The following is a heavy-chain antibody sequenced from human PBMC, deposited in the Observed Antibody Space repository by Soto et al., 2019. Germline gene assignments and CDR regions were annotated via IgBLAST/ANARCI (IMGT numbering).Heavy chain of an antibody. V-gene: IGHV1-18*01. CDR2: ISAYNGNT. J-gene: IGHJ3*02. Sequence: ASVKVSCKASGYTFTSYGISWVRQAPGQGLEWMGWISAYNGNTNYAQKLQGRVTMTTDTSTSTAYMELRSLRSDDTAVYYCAREPCCGGDCWDAFDIWGQGTMVTVSS. D-gene: IGHD2-21*02. CDR3: AREPCCGGDCWDAFDI. CDR1: GYTFTSYG.